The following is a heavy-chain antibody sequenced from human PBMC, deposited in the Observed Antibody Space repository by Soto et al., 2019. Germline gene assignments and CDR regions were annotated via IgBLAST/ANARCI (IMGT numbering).Heavy chain of an antibody. CDR3: ARGAITVLRGVDY. V-gene: IGHV3-30*04. CDR2: VSSDGSNK. J-gene: IGHJ4*02. Sequence: QVHLEESGGGVVHPGRSLRLSCAASGFTFNTYAVHWVRQAPGKGLEWVAVVSSDGSNKYYSDSVKGRFSISRDNFNNTLSLQMNSLRTEDTAVYYCARGAITVLRGVDYWGRGTLVTVSS. D-gene: IGHD3-10*01. CDR1: GFTFNTYA.